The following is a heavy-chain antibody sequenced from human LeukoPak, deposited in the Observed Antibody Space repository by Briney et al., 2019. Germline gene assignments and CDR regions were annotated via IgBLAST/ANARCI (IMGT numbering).Heavy chain of an antibody. CDR3: ARDLAYGDDGL. Sequence: TGGSLRLSCAASGFTLSNYSMNWVRQAPGKGLVWVAFISSSSSYIFYADSLKGRFTISRDNAKNSLYLQMSSLRADDTAVYYCARDLAYGDDGLWGQGTLVTVSS. D-gene: IGHD4-17*01. J-gene: IGHJ4*02. CDR2: ISSSSSYI. V-gene: IGHV3-21*01. CDR1: GFTLSNYS.